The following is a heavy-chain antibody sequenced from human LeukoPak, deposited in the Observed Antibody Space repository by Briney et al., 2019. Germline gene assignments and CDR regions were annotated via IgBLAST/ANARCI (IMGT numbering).Heavy chain of an antibody. Sequence: PSETLSLTCAVYGGSFSGYYWSWIRQPPGKGLEWIGEINHSGSTNYNPSLKSRVTISVDTSKNQFSLKLSSVTAADTAVYYCASLRPSLGYSYGYRDYWGQGTLVIVSS. CDR3: ASLRPSLGYSYGYRDY. CDR1: GGSFSGYY. V-gene: IGHV4-34*01. CDR2: INHSGST. J-gene: IGHJ4*02. D-gene: IGHD5-18*01.